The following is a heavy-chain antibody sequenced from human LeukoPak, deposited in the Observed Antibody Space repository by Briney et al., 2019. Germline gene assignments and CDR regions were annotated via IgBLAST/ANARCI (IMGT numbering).Heavy chain of an antibody. CDR3: AKQGPARIPIVVVTAMAH. J-gene: IGHJ4*02. V-gene: IGHV3-23*01. CDR2: ISGSGGST. CDR1: GFTFSSYA. Sequence: GGSLRLSCAASGFTFSSYAMSWVRQAPGKGLEWVSAISGSGGSTYYADSVKGRFTISRDNSKNTLYLQMNSLRAEDTAVYYCAKQGPARIPIVVVTAMAHWGQGALVTVSS. D-gene: IGHD2-21*02.